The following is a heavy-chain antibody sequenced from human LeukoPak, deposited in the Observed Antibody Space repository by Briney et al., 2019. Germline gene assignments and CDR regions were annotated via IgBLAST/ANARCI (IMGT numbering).Heavy chain of an antibody. CDR3: ARVGNYYDSSGYYYVFDY. CDR2: INWNGGST. V-gene: IGHV3-20*04. J-gene: IGHJ4*02. CDR1: GFTFDDYG. D-gene: IGHD3-22*01. Sequence: GGSLRLSCAASGFTFDDYGMSWVRQAPGKGLEWVSGINWNGGSTGHADSVKGRFTISRDNAKNSLYLQMNSLRAEDTALYYCARVGNYYDSSGYYYVFDYWGQGTLVTVSS.